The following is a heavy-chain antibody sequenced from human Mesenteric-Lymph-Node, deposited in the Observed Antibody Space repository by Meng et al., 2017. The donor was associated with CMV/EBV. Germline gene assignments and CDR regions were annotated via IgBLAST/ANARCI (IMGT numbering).Heavy chain of an antibody. D-gene: IGHD3-9*01. V-gene: IGHV4-34*01. J-gene: IGHJ4*02. CDR3: ARGSSYDILTGYFDY. CDR1: GWSFSGYY. CDR2: INHSGST. Sequence: QVQVNQWGPGLVEPFVPLAVTCAGYGWSFSGYYWNWIRQSPEKGLEWIGEINHSGSTTYNPSFTSRIIISVDTSTNQISLNMSSVTAADTAVYYCARGSSYDILTGYFDYWGQGALVTVSS.